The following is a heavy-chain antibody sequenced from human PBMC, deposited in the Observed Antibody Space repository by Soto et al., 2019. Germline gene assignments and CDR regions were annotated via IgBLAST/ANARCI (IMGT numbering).Heavy chain of an antibody. CDR2: IHHSGST. CDR1: GGSITSGGYS. CDR3: ARGPYYYDNIGDYYFCGMDV. Sequence: TLSVTCVVSGGSITSGGYSWSWIRQPPGKGLEWIGYIHHSGSTYYNPSLNSRLTMSVDMSKNQFSLKLTSVTAADTAVYFCARGPYYYDNIGDYYFCGMDVWGQGTTVTVSS. D-gene: IGHD3-22*01. V-gene: IGHV4-30-2*01. J-gene: IGHJ6*02.